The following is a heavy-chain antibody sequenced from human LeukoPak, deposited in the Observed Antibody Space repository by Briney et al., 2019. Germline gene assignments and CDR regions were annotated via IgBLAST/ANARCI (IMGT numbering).Heavy chain of an antibody. CDR1: GGSIGSSSYY. Sequence: SETLSLTCTVSGGSIGSSSYYWGWIRQPPGKGLEWIGSIYYSGSTYYNPSLKSRVTISVDTSKNQFSLKLSSVTAADTAVYSWARVDAYYYDSSGYSTPTVFDYWAQGTLVTVSS. J-gene: IGHJ4*02. D-gene: IGHD3-22*01. V-gene: IGHV4-39*07. CDR3: ARVDAYYYDSSGYSTPTVFDY. CDR2: IYYSGST.